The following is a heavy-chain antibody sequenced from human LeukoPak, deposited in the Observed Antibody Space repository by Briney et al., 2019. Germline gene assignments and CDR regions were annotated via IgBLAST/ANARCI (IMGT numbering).Heavy chain of an antibody. CDR2: IKEDGSEK. J-gene: IGHJ6*03. CDR3: ARDSSVTGPGWTYYYMDV. V-gene: IGHV3-7*01. D-gene: IGHD6-19*01. Sequence: PGGSLRLSCGASGFIISNYEMNWVRRAPGKGLEWVADIKEDGSEKYYVDSVKGRFTISRDNGKNSLYLQMNTLRVEDTAVYYCARDSSVTGPGWTYYYMDVWGKGTTVTVS. CDR1: GFIISNYE.